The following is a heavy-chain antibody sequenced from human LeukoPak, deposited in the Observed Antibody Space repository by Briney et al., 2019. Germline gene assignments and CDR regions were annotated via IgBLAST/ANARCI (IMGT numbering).Heavy chain of an antibody. D-gene: IGHD3-16*01. CDR2: INHSGST. J-gene: IGHJ5*02. V-gene: IGHV4-34*01. CDR1: GGSFSGNY. Sequence: PSETLSLTCAVYGGSFSGNYWSWIRQSPGKGLEWIGEINHSGSTNYNPSLKRRVTISVDTSKKQFSLKLRSVTAADTAVYYCARASWGGHWFDPWGQGTLVTVSS. CDR3: ARASWGGHWFDP.